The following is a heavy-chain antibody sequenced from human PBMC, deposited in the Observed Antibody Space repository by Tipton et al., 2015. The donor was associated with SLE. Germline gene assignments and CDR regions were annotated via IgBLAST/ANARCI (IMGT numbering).Heavy chain of an antibody. D-gene: IGHD5-18*01. CDR1: GGSITRGGCY. CDR3: ASSGYAYGYGAGGAVDI. V-gene: IGHV4-31*03. CDR2: IYYSGST. J-gene: IGHJ3*02. Sequence: LRLSCTVSGGSITRGGCYWTWIRQLPGKGLEWIGYIYYSGSTYSNPSLKSRLTISIDTSNSQFSLELSSVTVADTATYYCASSGYAYGYGAGGAVDIWGQGAMVTVSS.